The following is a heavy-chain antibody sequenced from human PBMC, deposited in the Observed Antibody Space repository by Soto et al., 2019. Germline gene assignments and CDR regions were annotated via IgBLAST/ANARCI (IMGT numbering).Heavy chain of an antibody. V-gene: IGHV4-39*01. CDR1: GGSISSSSYY. D-gene: IGHD3-10*01. Sequence: QLQLQESGPGLVKPSETLSLTCTVSGGSISSSSYYWGWIRQPPGKGLEWIGSIYYSGSTYYNPSLRSRVTISVDTSKNQFYLQLSSVTAADTAVYYCATTYYFGSGSAYWGQGTLVTVSS. CDR3: ATTYYFGSGSAY. J-gene: IGHJ4*02. CDR2: IYYSGST.